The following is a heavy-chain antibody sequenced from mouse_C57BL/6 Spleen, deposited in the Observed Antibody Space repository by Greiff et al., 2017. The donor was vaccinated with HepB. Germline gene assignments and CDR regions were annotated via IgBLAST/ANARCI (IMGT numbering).Heavy chain of an antibody. CDR1: GYTFTSYG. D-gene: IGHD2-1*01. V-gene: IGHV1-81*01. Sequence: QVQLKESGAELARPGASVKLSCKASGYTFTSYGISWVKQRTGQGLEWIGEIYPRSGNTYYNEKFKGKATLTADKSSSTAYMELRSLTSEDSAVYFCARSGGNYGVYYAMDYWGQGTSVTVSS. CDR3: ARSGGNYGVYYAMDY. J-gene: IGHJ4*01. CDR2: IYPRSGNT.